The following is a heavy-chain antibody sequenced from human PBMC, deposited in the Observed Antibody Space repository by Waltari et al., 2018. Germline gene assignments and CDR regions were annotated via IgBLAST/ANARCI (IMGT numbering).Heavy chain of an antibody. D-gene: IGHD3-22*01. V-gene: IGHV4-59*11. CDR1: RSPLTSLS. Sequence: QVRLQESGPGLVKPSETLSLSCTVSRSPLTSLSWSYIRQPPGKQLEWVGSIMDHGRTHFNPSLKSRLSFSLDTSKRQFSVKLRSVTSADTAVYYCASSTSVYSNFELWGQGVLVTVSS. CDR3: ASSTSVYSNFEL. CDR2: IMDHGRT. J-gene: IGHJ4*02.